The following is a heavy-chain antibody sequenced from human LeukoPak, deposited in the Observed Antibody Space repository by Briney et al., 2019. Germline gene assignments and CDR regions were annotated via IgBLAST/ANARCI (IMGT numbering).Heavy chain of an antibody. D-gene: IGHD3-22*01. CDR2: IKPISGGT. Sequence: ASVKVSCKASGYTFTDYYMHWVRQAPGQGLEWMGRIKPISGGTNYAKKFQGRVTMTRDTSISTAYLELSRLRSDDTAVYYCARGFYYDSSGYSLDSWGQGTLVTVSS. J-gene: IGHJ4*02. CDR1: GYTFTDYY. CDR3: ARGFYYDSSGYSLDS. V-gene: IGHV1-2*06.